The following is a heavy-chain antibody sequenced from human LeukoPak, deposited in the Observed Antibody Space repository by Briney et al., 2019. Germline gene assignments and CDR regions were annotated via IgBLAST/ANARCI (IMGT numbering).Heavy chain of an antibody. CDR2: IYYSGST. V-gene: IGHV4-61*08. J-gene: IGHJ4*02. CDR3: ARGSPTPDY. D-gene: IGHD1-26*01. CDR1: GGSISSGGYY. Sequence: KTSETLSLTCTVSGGSISSGGYYWGWIRQPPGKGLEWIGYIYYSGSTHYNPSLESRVTISVDTSKNQFSLKLSSVTAADTAVYYCARGSPTPDYWGQGTLVTVSS.